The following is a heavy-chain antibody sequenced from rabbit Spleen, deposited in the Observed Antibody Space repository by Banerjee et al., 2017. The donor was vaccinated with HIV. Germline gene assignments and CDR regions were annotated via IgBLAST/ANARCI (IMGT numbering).Heavy chain of an antibody. CDR1: GFSFSSSYD. D-gene: IGHD8-1*01. J-gene: IGHJ4*01. Sequence: QEQLVESGGGLVKPGASLTLTCTASGFSFSSSYDMCWVRQAPGKGLEWIGCIYTGNGETYYASWAKGRFTISKSSSTTVTLQMTSLTAADTATYFCARDAGTGDYIDVYFSLWGPGTLVTVS. V-gene: IGHV1S45*01. CDR2: IYTGNGET. CDR3: ARDAGTGDYIDVYFSL.